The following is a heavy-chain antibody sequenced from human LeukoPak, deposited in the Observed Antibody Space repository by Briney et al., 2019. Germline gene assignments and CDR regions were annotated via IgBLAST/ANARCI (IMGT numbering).Heavy chain of an antibody. CDR1: GFTFNTYW. D-gene: IGHD3-22*01. J-gene: IGHJ4*02. Sequence: HPGGSLRLSCAASGFTFNTYWMHWVRQAPGKGPVWVSRINSDGSNTNYADSVKGRFTISRDNAKNTLYLQMNSLRGEDTAVYYCARGPLFYYYDSSGYDIGYWGQGTLVTVSS. V-gene: IGHV3-74*01. CDR3: ARGPLFYYYDSSGYDIGY. CDR2: INSDGSNT.